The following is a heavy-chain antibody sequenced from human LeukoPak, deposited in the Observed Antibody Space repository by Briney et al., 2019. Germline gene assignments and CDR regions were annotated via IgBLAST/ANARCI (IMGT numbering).Heavy chain of an antibody. J-gene: IGHJ6*03. CDR2: INPSGGST. CDR3: ARGNGAPGYYYYYYMDV. D-gene: IGHD2-8*01. Sequence: GASVKVSCKASGYTFTSYYMHWVRQAPGQGLEWMGIINPSGGSTSYAQKFQGRVTMTRDMSTSTVYMELSSLRSEDTAVYYCARGNGAPGYYYYYYMDVWGKGTTVTVSS. V-gene: IGHV1-46*01. CDR1: GYTFTSYY.